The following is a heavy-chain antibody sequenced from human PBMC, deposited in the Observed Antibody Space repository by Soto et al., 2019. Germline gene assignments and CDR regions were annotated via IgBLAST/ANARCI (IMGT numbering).Heavy chain of an antibody. D-gene: IGHD3-10*01. V-gene: IGHV3-30-3*01. CDR1: GFTFSSYA. Sequence: GGSLRLSCAASGFTFSSYALPWVRQAPGKGLEGVAVISYDGSNKYYADSVKGRFTISRDNSKNTLYLQMNSLRAEDTAVYYCARTDGSGSYYDYYGMDVWGQGTTVTVSS. CDR3: ARTDGSGSYYDYYGMDV. CDR2: ISYDGSNK. J-gene: IGHJ6*02.